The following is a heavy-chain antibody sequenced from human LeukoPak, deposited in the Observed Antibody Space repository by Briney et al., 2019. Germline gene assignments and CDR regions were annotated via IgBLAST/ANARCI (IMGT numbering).Heavy chain of an antibody. J-gene: IGHJ4*02. CDR3: AREGLPYSGDH. Sequence: GGSLRLSCAASGFTFSTYWMRWVRQTPGKGLEWVANIKGDGSEINYVDSVKGRFTISRDNAKNSLSLQMNSLTADDTGVYYCAREGLPYSGDHWGQGTLVTVSS. CDR2: IKGDGSEI. CDR1: GFTFSTYW. V-gene: IGHV3-7*01. D-gene: IGHD4-11*01.